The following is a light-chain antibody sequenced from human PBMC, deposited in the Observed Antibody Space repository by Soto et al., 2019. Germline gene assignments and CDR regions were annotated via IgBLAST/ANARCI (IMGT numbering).Light chain of an antibody. J-gene: IGKJ1*01. CDR1: QSILSTSNNKNY. CDR3: QQYYSTPWT. CDR2: WAS. V-gene: IGKV4-1*01. Sequence: VMTQSPDSLAVSLGERATINCKSSQSILSTSNNKNYLAWYQQKPGQPPKLIIYWASTRDSGVPDRFSGSGSGTDFTLTISRLQAEDEAVYYCQQYYSTPWTFGQGTKVEIK.